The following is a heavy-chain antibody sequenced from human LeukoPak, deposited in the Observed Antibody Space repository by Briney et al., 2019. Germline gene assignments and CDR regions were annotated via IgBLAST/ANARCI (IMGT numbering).Heavy chain of an antibody. CDR3: ARHHPHYYDSSGYYDY. V-gene: IGHV5-51*01. J-gene: IGHJ4*02. Sequence: RGESLKISCKGFGYTFSTYWIAWVRQMPGKGLEWMGIIYPADSDTKYSPSFQGQVTISADKSISTAYLQWSSLKASDTAMYYCARHHPHYYDSSGYYDYWGQGTLVTVSS. CDR1: GYTFSTYW. CDR2: IYPADSDT. D-gene: IGHD3-22*01.